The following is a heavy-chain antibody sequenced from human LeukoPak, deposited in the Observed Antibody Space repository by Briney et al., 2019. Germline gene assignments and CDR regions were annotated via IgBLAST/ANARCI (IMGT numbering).Heavy chain of an antibody. D-gene: IGHD3-10*01. CDR1: GFTFSKYA. CDR2: IGDTGGTT. J-gene: IGHJ4*02. Sequence: TGGSLRLSCAASGFTFSKYAMSWDRQAPGKGLEWVSGIGDTGGTTFYADSVKGRFTISRDNSKNTLSLQMNSLRAEDKAVYYCAKDHGAGSYYNHPDYWGQGTLVTVSS. V-gene: IGHV3-23*01. CDR3: AKDHGAGSYYNHPDY.